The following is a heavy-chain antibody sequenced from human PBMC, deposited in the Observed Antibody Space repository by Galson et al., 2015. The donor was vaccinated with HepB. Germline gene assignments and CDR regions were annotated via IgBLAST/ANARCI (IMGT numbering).Heavy chain of an antibody. CDR2: IWYDGSNE. J-gene: IGHJ4*02. CDR3: AKGYCSGGSCSLPDY. D-gene: IGHD2-15*01. V-gene: IGHV3-33*06. CDR1: GFTFNSYG. Sequence: SLRLSCAASGFTFNSYGMHWVRQAPGKGLEWVAVIWYDGSNEDYVDSVKGRFTISRDNSKNTLYLQMNSLRAEDTAVYYCAKGYCSGGSCSLPDYWGQGTLVTVSS.